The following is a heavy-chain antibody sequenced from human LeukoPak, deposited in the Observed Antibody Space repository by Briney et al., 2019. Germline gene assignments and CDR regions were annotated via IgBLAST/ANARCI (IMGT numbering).Heavy chain of an antibody. CDR3: AGGLHYYDSSGSFYY. V-gene: IGHV4-34*01. CDR1: GGSFSGYY. D-gene: IGHD3-22*01. CDR2: INHSGST. Sequence: PSEALSLTCAVYGGSFSGYYWSWIRQPPGKGLEWIGEINHSGSTNYNPSLKSRVTISVDTSKNQFSLKLSSVTAADTAVYYCAGGLHYYDSSGSFYYWGQGTLVTVSS. J-gene: IGHJ4*02.